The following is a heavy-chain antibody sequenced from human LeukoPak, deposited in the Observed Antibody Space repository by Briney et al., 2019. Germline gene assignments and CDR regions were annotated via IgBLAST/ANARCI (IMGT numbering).Heavy chain of an antibody. CDR3: AKDSVERFGELFSYYYYYGMDV. J-gene: IGHJ6*02. D-gene: IGHD3-10*01. CDR1: GFTFSSYA. Sequence: GGSLRLSCAASGFTFSSYAMSWVRQAPGKGLEWVSAIVGSGASTYYADSVKGRFTISRDNSKNTLYLQMNSLRAEDTAVYYCAKDSVERFGELFSYYYYYGMDVWGQGTTVTVSS. V-gene: IGHV3-23*01. CDR2: IVGSGAST.